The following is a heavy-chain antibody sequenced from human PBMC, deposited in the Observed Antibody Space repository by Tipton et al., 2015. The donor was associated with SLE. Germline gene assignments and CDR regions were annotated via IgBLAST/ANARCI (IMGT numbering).Heavy chain of an antibody. CDR2: IYKGGSR. CDR3: AKGREWTEYGSNALDY. D-gene: IGHD3/OR15-3a*01. J-gene: IGHJ4*02. CDR1: GFIVGGTY. Sequence: SLRLSCVGSGFIVGGTYMSWVRQAPGKGLEWVSSIYKGGSRYYAGSVKGRFTITRDNSKNTLYLQMGGLSAEDSAVYFCAKGREWTEYGSNALDYWGQGTLVTVSS. V-gene: IGHV3-53*05.